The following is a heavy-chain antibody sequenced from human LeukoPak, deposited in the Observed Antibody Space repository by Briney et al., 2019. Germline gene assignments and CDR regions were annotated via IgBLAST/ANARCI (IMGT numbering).Heavy chain of an antibody. CDR3: AILDYYDSSGYYSRYFQH. CDR2: IIPILGIA. Sequence: SVKVSCKAPGGTFSSYTISWVRQAPGQGLEWMGRIIPILGIANYAQKFQGRVTITADKSTSTAYMELSSLRSEDTAVYYCAILDYYDSSGYYSRYFQHWGQGTLVTVSS. D-gene: IGHD3-22*01. J-gene: IGHJ1*01. V-gene: IGHV1-69*02. CDR1: GGTFSSYT.